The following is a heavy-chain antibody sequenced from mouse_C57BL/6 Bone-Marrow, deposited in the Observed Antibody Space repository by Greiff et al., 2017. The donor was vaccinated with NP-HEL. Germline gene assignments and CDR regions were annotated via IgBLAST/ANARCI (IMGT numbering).Heavy chain of an antibody. CDR3: ASFPHYGSSLAWFAY. J-gene: IGHJ3*01. V-gene: IGHV1-74*01. CDR1: GYTFTSYW. Sequence: QVHVKQPGAELVKPGASVKVSCKASGYTFTSYWMHWVKQRPGQGLEWIGRIHPSDSDTNYNQKFKGKATLTVDKSSSTAYMQLSSLTSEDSAVYYCASFPHYGSSLAWFAYWGQGTLVTVSA. CDR2: IHPSDSDT. D-gene: IGHD1-1*01.